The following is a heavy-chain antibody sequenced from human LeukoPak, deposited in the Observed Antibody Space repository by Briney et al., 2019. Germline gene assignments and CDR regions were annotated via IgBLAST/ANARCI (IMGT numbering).Heavy chain of an antibody. D-gene: IGHD4-17*01. CDR3: ARDRGPTTVTTRNWFDP. CDR2: IYYSGST. CDR1: GGSISGYY. Sequence: TPSETLSLTCTVSGGSISGYYWSWIRQPPGKGLEWIGYIYYSGSTNYNPSLKSRVTISVDTSKNQFSLKLSSVTAADTAVYYCARDRGPTTVTTRNWFDPWGQGTLVTVSS. V-gene: IGHV4-59*01. J-gene: IGHJ5*02.